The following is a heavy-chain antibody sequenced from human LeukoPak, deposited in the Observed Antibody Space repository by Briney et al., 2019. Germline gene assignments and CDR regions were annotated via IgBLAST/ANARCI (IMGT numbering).Heavy chain of an antibody. J-gene: IGHJ4*02. Sequence: GGSLILSCAASGFTFSTYGMHWVRQAPGKGLEWVAFIRYDGSNKYYADSVKGRFTISRDNSKNTLYLQMNSLRAEDTAVYYCAKDNYDYGDYDGGDYWGQGTLVTVSS. CDR3: AKDNYDYGDYDGGDY. D-gene: IGHD4-17*01. CDR2: IRYDGSNK. CDR1: GFTFSTYG. V-gene: IGHV3-30*02.